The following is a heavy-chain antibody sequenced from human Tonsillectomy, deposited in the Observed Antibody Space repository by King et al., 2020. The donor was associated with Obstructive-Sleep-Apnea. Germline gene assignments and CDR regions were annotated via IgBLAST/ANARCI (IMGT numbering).Heavy chain of an antibody. CDR2: INSDGSYT. D-gene: IGHD3-22*01. Sequence: VQLVESGGGLVQPGGSLRLSCAASGFTFRSYWMHWVRQAPGKGLVWVSRINSDGSYTNYADSVKGRFTISRDNAKNTLYLQMNRLSAEDTAVYYCAREGITGHYDSSGKGAFDIWGQGTKVTVSS. J-gene: IGHJ3*02. CDR3: AREGITGHYDSSGKGAFDI. V-gene: IGHV3-74*01. CDR1: GFTFRSYW.